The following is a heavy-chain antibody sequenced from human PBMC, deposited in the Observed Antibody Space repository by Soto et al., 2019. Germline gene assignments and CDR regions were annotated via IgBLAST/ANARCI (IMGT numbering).Heavy chain of an antibody. CDR2: IYYSGST. Sequence: SETLSLTCTVSGGSISSSSYYWGWIRQPPGKGLEWIGSIYYSGSTYYNPSLKSRVTISVDTSKNQLSLKLSSVTAADTAVYYCARTIPLIAAAGTYYYYYGMDVWGQGTTVTVS. CDR1: GGSISSSSYY. J-gene: IGHJ6*02. V-gene: IGHV4-39*01. CDR3: ARTIPLIAAAGTYYYYYGMDV. D-gene: IGHD6-13*01.